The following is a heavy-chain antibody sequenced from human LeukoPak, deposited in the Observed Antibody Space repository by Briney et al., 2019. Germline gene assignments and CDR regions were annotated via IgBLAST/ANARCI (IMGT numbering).Heavy chain of an antibody. CDR1: EFTVRSYH. CDR2: ISSGSTI. CDR3: AELGITMIGGV. V-gene: IGHV3-69-1*02. Sequence: PGGSLRLSCAASEFTVRSYHMSWVRQAPGKGLEWVSYISSGSTIYYADSVKGRFTISRDNAKNSLYLQMNSLRAEDTAVYYCAELGITMIGGVWGKGTTVTISS. D-gene: IGHD3-10*02. J-gene: IGHJ6*04.